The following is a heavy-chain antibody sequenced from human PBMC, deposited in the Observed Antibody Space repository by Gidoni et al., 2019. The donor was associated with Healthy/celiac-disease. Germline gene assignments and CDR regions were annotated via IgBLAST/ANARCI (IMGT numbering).Heavy chain of an antibody. Sequence: EVQLVESGGGLVQPGGSLRISCAASGFTFSSYAMSWVRQAPGTGLEWVSAISGSGGSTYYADSVKGRFTISRDNSKNTLYLQMNSLRAEDTAVYYCAKVGENFHYFDYWGQGTLVTVSS. J-gene: IGHJ4*02. CDR3: AKVGENFHYFDY. CDR1: GFTFSSYA. V-gene: IGHV3-23*04. D-gene: IGHD1-7*01. CDR2: ISGSGGST.